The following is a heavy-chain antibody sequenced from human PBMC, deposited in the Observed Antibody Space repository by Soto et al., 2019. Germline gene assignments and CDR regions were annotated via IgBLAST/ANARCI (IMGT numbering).Heavy chain of an antibody. CDR2: IYPGDSDT. Sequence: GESLKISCKGSGYLFTTYWIGWVRQMPGKGLEWMGIIYPGDSDTRYSPSFQGQVTISVDKSISTAYLQWSSLKVSDTAIYYCASTSTYYDFWSGSVPLDYWGQGTLVTVS. V-gene: IGHV5-51*01. CDR1: GYLFTTYW. J-gene: IGHJ4*02. CDR3: ASTSTYYDFWSGSVPLDY. D-gene: IGHD3-3*01.